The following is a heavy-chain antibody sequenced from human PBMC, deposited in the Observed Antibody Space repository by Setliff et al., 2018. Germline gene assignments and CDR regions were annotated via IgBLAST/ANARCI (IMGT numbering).Heavy chain of an antibody. CDR2: LHTSGSI. Sequence: PSETLSLTCTVSGGSISSGTYYWSWIRQPAGKGLEWIGRLHTSGSIDYNPSLKSRVTISVDTSKNQFSLRLRSVTAADTAVYFCARDNTMVGATDYWGRGTLVTV. J-gene: IGHJ4*02. D-gene: IGHD1-26*01. CDR1: GGSISSGTYY. CDR3: ARDNTMVGATDY. V-gene: IGHV4-61*02.